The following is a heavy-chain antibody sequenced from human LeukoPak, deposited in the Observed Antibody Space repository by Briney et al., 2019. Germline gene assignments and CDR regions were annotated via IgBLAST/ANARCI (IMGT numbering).Heavy chain of an antibody. CDR3: AKPPRFFSLSSYWYFDL. Sequence: GGSLRLSCAASGFTFSSYSMNWVRQAPGKGLEWVSSISSSSSYIYYADSVKGRFTISRDNAKNSLYLQMNSLRAEDTAVYYCAKPPRFFSLSSYWYFDLWGRGTLVTVSS. D-gene: IGHD2/OR15-2a*01. J-gene: IGHJ2*01. CDR1: GFTFSSYS. V-gene: IGHV3-21*01. CDR2: ISSSSSYI.